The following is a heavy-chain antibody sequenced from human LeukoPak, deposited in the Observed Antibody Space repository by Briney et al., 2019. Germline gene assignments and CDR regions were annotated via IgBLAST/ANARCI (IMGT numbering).Heavy chain of an antibody. CDR2: ISSSSSTI. D-gene: IGHD3-10*01. V-gene: IGHV3-48*04. CDR1: GFTFSSYA. J-gene: IGHJ4*02. Sequence: GGSLRLSCAASGFTFSSYAMNWVRQAPGKGLEWVSYISSSSSTIYYADSVKGRFTTSRDNAKNSLYLQMNSLRAEDTAVYYCARGRRGLGYYGSGSPFDYWGQGTLVTVSS. CDR3: ARGRRGLGYYGSGSPFDY.